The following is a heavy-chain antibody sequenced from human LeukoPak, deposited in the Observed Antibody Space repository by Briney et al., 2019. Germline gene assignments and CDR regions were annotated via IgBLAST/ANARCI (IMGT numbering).Heavy chain of an antibody. D-gene: IGHD4-11*01. J-gene: IGHJ4*02. CDR1: GGSISNYY. Sequence: PSETLSLTCTVSGGSISNYYWTWIRQTPGMGLEWIGYIYYSGSTNYNPSLKSRVTISVDTSKNQFSLNLSSVTAADTAVYYCVRGYTNYPYYFDSWGQGTLVTVSS. CDR3: VRGYTNYPYYFDS. V-gene: IGHV4-59*01. CDR2: IYYSGST.